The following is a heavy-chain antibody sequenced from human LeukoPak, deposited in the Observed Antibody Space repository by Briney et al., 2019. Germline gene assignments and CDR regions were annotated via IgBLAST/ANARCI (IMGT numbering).Heavy chain of an antibody. CDR2: IIPIFGTA. CDR3: ARDYYDSSGPVD. CDR1: GGTFSSYA. J-gene: IGHJ4*02. V-gene: IGHV1-69*05. D-gene: IGHD3-22*01. Sequence: SVKISCKASGGTFSSYAISWVRQAPGQGLEWMGGIIPIFGTANYAQKFQGRVTITTDESTSTAYMELSSLRSEDTAVYYCARDYYDSSGPVDWGQGTLVTVSS.